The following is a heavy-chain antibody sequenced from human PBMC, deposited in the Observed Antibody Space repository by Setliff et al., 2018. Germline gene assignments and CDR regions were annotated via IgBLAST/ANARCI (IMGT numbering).Heavy chain of an antibody. D-gene: IGHD4-4*01. CDR1: GFSVNTNGMR. CDR3: ARISPDYSNYVFDY. Sequence: VSGPTLVNPTQTLILTCTLSGFSVNTNGMRVNWIRQPPGKALEWLARIDWDDEKFYNTSLKTRLTVSKDTSKNQVVLTMTNMDPVDTATYYCARISPDYSNYVFDYWGQGTLVTVSS. J-gene: IGHJ4*02. CDR2: IDWDDEK. V-gene: IGHV2-70*04.